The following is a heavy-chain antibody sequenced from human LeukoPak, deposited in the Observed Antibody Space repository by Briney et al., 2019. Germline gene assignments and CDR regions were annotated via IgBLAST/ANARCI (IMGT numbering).Heavy chain of an antibody. Sequence: PGGSLRLSCAASGFTFSSHAMSWVRQAPGKGLEWVSGINVAGNTWYADSVKGRFTISRDNSKNTLYLEMSSLRVEDTAVYYCASKLLPAAEQGLAYWGQGTLVTVSS. CDR1: GFTFSSHA. D-gene: IGHD2-2*01. V-gene: IGHV3-23*01. J-gene: IGHJ4*02. CDR3: ASKLLPAAEQGLAY. CDR2: INVAGNT.